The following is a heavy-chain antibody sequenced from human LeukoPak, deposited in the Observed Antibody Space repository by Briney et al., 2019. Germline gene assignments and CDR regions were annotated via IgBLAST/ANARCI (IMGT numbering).Heavy chain of an antibody. CDR2: MNPNSGNT. CDR3: FQGIAAAGYYYGMDV. D-gene: IGHD6-13*01. Sequence: GASVKVSCKASGYTFTSYDINWVRQATGQGLEWMGWMNPNSGNTGYAQKFQGRVTMTRNTSINTAYMELSSLRSEDTAVYYCFQGIAAAGYYYGMDVWGQGTTVTVSS. V-gene: IGHV1-8*01. J-gene: IGHJ6*02. CDR1: GYTFTSYD.